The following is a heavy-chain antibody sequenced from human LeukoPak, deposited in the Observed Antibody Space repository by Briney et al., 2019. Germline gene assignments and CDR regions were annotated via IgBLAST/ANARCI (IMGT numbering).Heavy chain of an antibody. CDR3: ARGTHTVQVTGGFDY. Sequence: GGSLRLSCAASGFTFSSYAMHWVRQAPGKGLEWVAVISYDGSNKYYADSVKGRFTISRDNSKNTLYLQMNRLRAADTAVYYCARGTHTVQVTGGFDYWGQGTLVTVPS. D-gene: IGHD2-8*02. CDR1: GFTFSSYA. V-gene: IGHV3-30*04. CDR2: ISYDGSNK. J-gene: IGHJ4*02.